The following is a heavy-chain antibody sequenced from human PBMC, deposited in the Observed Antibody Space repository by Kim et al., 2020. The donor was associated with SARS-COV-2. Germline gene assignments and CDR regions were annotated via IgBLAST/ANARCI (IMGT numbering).Heavy chain of an antibody. D-gene: IGHD6-13*01. CDR3: ARGRPGYSSSWYLWNYFDY. Sequence: SETLSLTCAVYGGSFSGYYWSWIRQPPGKGLEWIGEINHSGSTNYNPSLKSRVTISVDTSKNQFSLKLSSVTAADTAVYYCARGRPGYSSSWYLWNYFDYWGQGTLVTVSS. CDR1: GGSFSGYY. V-gene: IGHV4-34*01. CDR2: INHSGST. J-gene: IGHJ4*02.